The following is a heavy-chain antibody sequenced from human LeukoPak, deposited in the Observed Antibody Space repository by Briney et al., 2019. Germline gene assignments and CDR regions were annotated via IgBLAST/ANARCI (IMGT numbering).Heavy chain of an antibody. CDR3: ARGPPTMVRGVIISPFDY. V-gene: IGHV4-59*01. Sequence: SETLSLTCSVSGGSISSYYWNWIRQPPGKGLEWIGYIYYTGSINYNPSLNSRVTISVDTSKNQFSLKLTSVTAADTAVYYCARGPPTMVRGVIISPFDYWGQGTLVTVSS. CDR1: GGSISSYY. D-gene: IGHD3-10*01. J-gene: IGHJ4*02. CDR2: IYYTGSI.